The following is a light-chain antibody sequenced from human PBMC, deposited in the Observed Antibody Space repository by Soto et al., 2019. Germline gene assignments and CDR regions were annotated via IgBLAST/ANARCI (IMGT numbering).Light chain of an antibody. CDR2: AAS. CDR3: QQSYSLWT. Sequence: DIHMTQSPSSLSASVGDRVTITCRASQSISTYLNWYQHKPGKAPKLLIYAASSLPSGVPSRFSGSGSGTDFTVTISSLQPEDFATYYCQQSYSLWTFGQGTKVDIK. V-gene: IGKV1-39*01. J-gene: IGKJ1*01. CDR1: QSISTY.